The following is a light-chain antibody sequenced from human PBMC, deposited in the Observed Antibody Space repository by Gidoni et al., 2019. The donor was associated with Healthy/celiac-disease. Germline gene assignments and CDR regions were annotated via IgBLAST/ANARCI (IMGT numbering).Light chain of an antibody. V-gene: IGKV1-33*01. CDR1: QDISNY. J-gene: IGKJ4*01. CDR2: DAS. CDR3: QQYDNILLT. Sequence: IQMTQSPSFLSASVGDRVTITCQESQDISNYLNWYQQKPGKAPKLLIYDASNLETGVPARFSGSGSGTDFTFTISSLQAEDMATYYCQQYDNILLTFGGGTKVEIK.